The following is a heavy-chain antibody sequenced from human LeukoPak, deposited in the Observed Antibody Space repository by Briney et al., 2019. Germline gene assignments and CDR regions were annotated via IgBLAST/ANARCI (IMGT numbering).Heavy chain of an antibody. V-gene: IGHV1-18*01. CDR2: ISAYNGNT. J-gene: IGHJ4*02. Sequence: ASVKVSCKASGYTFTSYGISWVRQAPGQGLEWMGWISAYNGNTNYAQKLQGRVTMTTDTSTSTAYMELRSLRSDDTAAYYCARERGYYDFWSGYREALYFDYWGQGTLVTVSS. CDR3: ARERGYYDFWSGYREALYFDY. CDR1: GYTFTSYG. D-gene: IGHD3-3*01.